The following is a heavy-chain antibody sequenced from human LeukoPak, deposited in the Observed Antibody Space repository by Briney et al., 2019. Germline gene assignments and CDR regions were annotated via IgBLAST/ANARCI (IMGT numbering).Heavy chain of an antibody. D-gene: IGHD4-17*01. Sequence: SETLSLTCAVYGGSFSGYYRSWIRQPPGKGLEWIGEINHSGSTNYNPSLKSRVTISVDTSKNQFSLKLSSVTAADTAVYYCAIPLHDYGDYDAFDIWGQGTMVTVSS. CDR1: GGSFSGYY. V-gene: IGHV4-34*01. J-gene: IGHJ3*02. CDR3: AIPLHDYGDYDAFDI. CDR2: INHSGST.